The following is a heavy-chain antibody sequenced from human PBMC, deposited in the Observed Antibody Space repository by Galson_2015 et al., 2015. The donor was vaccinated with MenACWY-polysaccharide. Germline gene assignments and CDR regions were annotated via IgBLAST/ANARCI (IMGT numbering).Heavy chain of an antibody. CDR2: ISGTGDSI. D-gene: IGHD6-19*01. CDR3: AISRGFSSGWKYFDY. CDR1: GFTFSSNA. Sequence: PLRLSCATSGFTFSSNAMSWVRPAPGKGLEWVSAISGTGDSIRYADSVKGRFTISRDASTNTLYLQMSSLRAEDTALYYCAISRGFSSGWKYFDYWGQGTLVTVSA. J-gene: IGHJ4*02. V-gene: IGHV3-23*01.